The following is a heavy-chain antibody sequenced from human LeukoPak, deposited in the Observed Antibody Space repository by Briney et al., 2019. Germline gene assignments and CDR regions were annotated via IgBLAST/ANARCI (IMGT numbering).Heavy chain of an antibody. CDR1: GYSFTGHY. D-gene: IGHD4-11*01. J-gene: IGHJ5*02. Sequence: ASVKVSCKASGYSFTGHYIHWVRQAPGQGLEWMGWLNSNSGSTGYAQKFQGRVTMTRDTSISTAYMELSRLRSDDTAVYFCARWDSNYGFDPWGQGTLVTVSS. CDR3: ARWDSNYGFDP. V-gene: IGHV1-2*02. CDR2: LNSNSGST.